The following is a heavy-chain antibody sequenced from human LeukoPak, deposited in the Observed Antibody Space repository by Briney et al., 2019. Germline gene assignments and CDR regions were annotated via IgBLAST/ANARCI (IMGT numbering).Heavy chain of an antibody. Sequence: ASVKVSCKTSGYSFTGYYIHWVRQAPGQGLEWMGRINPNSGGPNYGQKFQGTVTMARDTSISTAYLELSNLRSDDTAAYYCVRGYSYGFYFDYWGQGSLVTVSS. V-gene: IGHV1-2*06. CDR1: GYSFTGYY. D-gene: IGHD5-18*01. CDR3: VRGYSYGFYFDY. J-gene: IGHJ4*02. CDR2: INPNSGGP.